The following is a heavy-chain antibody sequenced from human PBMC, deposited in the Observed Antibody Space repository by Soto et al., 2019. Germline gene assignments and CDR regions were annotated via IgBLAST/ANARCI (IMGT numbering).Heavy chain of an antibody. CDR2: IYPSDSDT. D-gene: IGHD3-10*01. Sequence: GESLKISCKGSGYTFSTYWVAWVRQMPGKGLEWMGLIYPSDSDTKYSPAFQGQVTISADKSINTVYLQWTSLEASDSGMYYCARKFAPGFFDSWGQGALVTVSS. CDR3: ARKFAPGFFDS. J-gene: IGHJ4*02. V-gene: IGHV5-51*01. CDR1: GYTFSTYW.